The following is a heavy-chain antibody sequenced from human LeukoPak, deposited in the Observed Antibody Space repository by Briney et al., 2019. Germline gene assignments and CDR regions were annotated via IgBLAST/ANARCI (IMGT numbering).Heavy chain of an antibody. CDR2: MKSKTDGGTT. Sequence: GGSLRLSCAASGFTFSKAWMSWVREAPGQGREWVGRMKSKTDGGTTNYAAPEKGRFTISRDHSTNTPYLQINSLKTEDPAVYYCSTDVDTANDYWGQGTLVTVSS. J-gene: IGHJ4*02. CDR1: GFTFSKAW. CDR3: STDVDTANDY. V-gene: IGHV3-15*01. D-gene: IGHD5-18*01.